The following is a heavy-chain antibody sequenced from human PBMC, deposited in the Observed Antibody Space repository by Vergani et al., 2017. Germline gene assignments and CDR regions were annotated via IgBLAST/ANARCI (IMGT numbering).Heavy chain of an antibody. CDR3: AIGEVRRNYDFWSGANWYFDL. V-gene: IGHV1-69*02. CDR1: GGTFSSYT. Sequence: QVQLVQSGAEVKKPGSSVKVSCKASGGTFSSYTISWVRQAPGQGLEWMGRIIPILGMSNYAQKFQGTVTITADKSTSTAYMELSSLRSEDTAVYYCAIGEVRRNYDFWSGANWYFDLWGRGTLVTVSS. J-gene: IGHJ2*01. D-gene: IGHD3-3*01. CDR2: IIPILGMS.